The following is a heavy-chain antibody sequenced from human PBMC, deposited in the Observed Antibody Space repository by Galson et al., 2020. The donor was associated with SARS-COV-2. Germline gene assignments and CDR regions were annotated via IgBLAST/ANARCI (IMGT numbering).Heavy chain of an antibody. CDR1: GFTFSSYA. Sequence: GGSLRLSCAASGFTFSSYAMSWVRQAPGKGLEWVSAISGSGGSTYYADSVKGRFTLPRDSSKNTLYLQMNSLRVEDTAVYYCAKDERQHDYGVNFDYWGQGTLVTVSS. J-gene: IGHJ4*02. V-gene: IGHV3-23*01. CDR3: AKDERQHDYGVNFDY. D-gene: IGHD4-17*01. CDR2: ISGSGGST.